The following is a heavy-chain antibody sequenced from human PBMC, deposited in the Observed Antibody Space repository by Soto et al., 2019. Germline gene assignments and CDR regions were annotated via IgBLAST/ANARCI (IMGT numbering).Heavy chain of an antibody. J-gene: IGHJ6*02. CDR1: GGSISSGGYY. CDR3: ARDGQKYGGYSPYYYYGMDV. CDR2: IYYSGST. D-gene: IGHD5-18*01. Sequence: QVQLQESGPGLVKPSQTLSLTCTVSGGSISSGGYYWSWIRQHPGKGLEWIGYIYYSGSTYYNPSRKSRVTISVDTSKNQFSLKLSSVTAADTAVYYCARDGQKYGGYSPYYYYGMDVWGQGTTVTVSS. V-gene: IGHV4-31*03.